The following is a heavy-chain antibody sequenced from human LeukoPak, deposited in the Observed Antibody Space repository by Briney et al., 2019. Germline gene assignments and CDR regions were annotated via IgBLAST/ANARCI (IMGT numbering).Heavy chain of an antibody. CDR1: GFTFSSYG. CDR2: ISYDGSNK. D-gene: IGHD4-17*01. V-gene: IGHV3-30*19. CDR3: ARAPDGDYALFAFDI. J-gene: IGHJ3*02. Sequence: GGSLRLSCAASGFTFSSYGMHWVRQAPGKGLEWVAVISYDGSNKYYADSVKGRFTISRHNSKNTLYLQMNSLRAEDTAVYYCARAPDGDYALFAFDIWGQGTMVTVSS.